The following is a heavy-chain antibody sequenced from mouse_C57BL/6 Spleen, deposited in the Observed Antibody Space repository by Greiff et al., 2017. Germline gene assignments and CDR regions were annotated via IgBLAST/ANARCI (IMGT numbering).Heavy chain of an antibody. J-gene: IGHJ2*01. V-gene: IGHV1-82*01. CDR3: ARDDGYYHYFDY. D-gene: IGHD2-3*01. CDR1: GYAFSSSW. Sequence: QVQLQQSGPELVKPGASVKISCKASGYAFSSSWMNWVKQRPGKGLEWIGRIYPGDGDTNYNGKFKGKATLTADKSSSTAYMQLSSLTSEDSAVYFCARDDGYYHYFDYWGQGTTRTVSS. CDR2: IYPGDGDT.